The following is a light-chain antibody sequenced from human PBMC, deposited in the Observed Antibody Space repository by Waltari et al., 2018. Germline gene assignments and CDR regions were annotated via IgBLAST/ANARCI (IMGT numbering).Light chain of an antibody. V-gene: IGKV4-1*01. Sequence: DIVMTQSPDSLPVPLGERATINCKSSQSVLYSSNNKNYVAWYQQKPGQPPKLLVYWASTRESGVPDRFSGSGSGTDFSLTISSLQAEDVAVYYCQQFYSLPVTFGGGTNVEIK. CDR2: WAS. CDR3: QQFYSLPVT. J-gene: IGKJ4*01. CDR1: QSVLYSSNNKNY.